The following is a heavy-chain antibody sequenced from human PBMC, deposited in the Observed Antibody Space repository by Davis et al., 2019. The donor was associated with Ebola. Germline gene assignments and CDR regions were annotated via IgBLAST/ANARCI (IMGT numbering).Heavy chain of an antibody. V-gene: IGHV1-46*01. CDR1: GFTFTSYY. CDR2: INPSGGST. Sequence: GGSLRLSCAASGFTFTSYYMHWVRQAPGQGLEWMGIINPSGGSTSYAQKFQGRVTMTRDTSTSTVYMELSSLRSEDTAVYYCARETAVAGWGFDYWGQGTLVTVSS. J-gene: IGHJ4*02. D-gene: IGHD6-19*01. CDR3: ARETAVAGWGFDY.